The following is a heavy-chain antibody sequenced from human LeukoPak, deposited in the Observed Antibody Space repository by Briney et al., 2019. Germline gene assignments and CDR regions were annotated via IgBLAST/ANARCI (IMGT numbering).Heavy chain of an antibody. J-gene: IGHJ4*02. D-gene: IGHD3-3*01. CDR2: IKSDGTGI. Sequence: PGGSLRLSCTTSGFTFSNYWMYWVRQAPGKGLMWVSRIKSDGTGITYTDSVEGRFTISRDNAKNTLYLQVNSLRDEDTAVYYCVRGQTIDYWGQGTLVTVSS. CDR1: GFTFSNYW. V-gene: IGHV3-74*01. CDR3: VRGQTIDY.